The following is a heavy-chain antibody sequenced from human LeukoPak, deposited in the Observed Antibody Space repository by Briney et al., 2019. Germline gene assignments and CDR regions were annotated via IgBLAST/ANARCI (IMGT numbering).Heavy chain of an antibody. J-gene: IGHJ4*02. Sequence: QSGGSLRLSCTTSGFAFDDFAMSWVRQPAGKGLEWVGFIRRKAYGGAAEYAASVKGRFIISRDDSKGIAYLQMNNLKTEDTAVYYCSRNGLVDFDYWGQGSRVIVSP. CDR3: SRNGLVDFDY. CDR1: GFAFDDFA. V-gene: IGHV3-49*04. CDR2: IRRKAYGGAA.